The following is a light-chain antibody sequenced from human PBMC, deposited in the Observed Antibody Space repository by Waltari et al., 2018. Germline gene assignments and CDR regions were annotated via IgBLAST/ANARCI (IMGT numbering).Light chain of an antibody. CDR1: QSISSY. Sequence: DIQMTQSPSSLSASVGDRVTITCRASQSISSYLNWYQQKPGKAPKLMLYAASSLQSGVPSRLSGSGSGTDFTLTISSLQPEEFATYYCQQSYSTPWTFGQGTKVEIK. CDR3: QQSYSTPWT. CDR2: AAS. V-gene: IGKV1-39*01. J-gene: IGKJ1*01.